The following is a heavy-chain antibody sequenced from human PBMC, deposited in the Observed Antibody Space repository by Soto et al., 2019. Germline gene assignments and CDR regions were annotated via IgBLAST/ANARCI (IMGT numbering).Heavy chain of an antibody. D-gene: IGHD3-3*01. CDR3: ARAPFDDFLYMDV. CDR2: IYSGGST. Sequence: GGSLRLSCAASGFTVSSNYMSWVRQAPGKGLEWVSVIYSGGSTYYADSVKGRFTISRDNSKNTLYLQMNSLRAEDTAVYYCARAPFDDFLYMDVWGKGTTVTVSS. CDR1: GFTVSSNY. V-gene: IGHV3-66*01. J-gene: IGHJ6*03.